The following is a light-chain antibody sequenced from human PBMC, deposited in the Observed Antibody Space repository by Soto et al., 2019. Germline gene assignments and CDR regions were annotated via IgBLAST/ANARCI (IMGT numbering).Light chain of an antibody. V-gene: IGKV1-5*01. CDR1: QSISRW. CDR2: DAT. Sequence: DIRMTQFPSTLSASVGDRVTITCRASQSISRWLAWYQQKPGKSPNLLISDATILKSGVASRFSGTGSGSEFPLIISLLQPDQYATYYCQHYTTYYYSVGQRTKREI. J-gene: IGKJ2*03. CDR3: QHYTTYYYS.